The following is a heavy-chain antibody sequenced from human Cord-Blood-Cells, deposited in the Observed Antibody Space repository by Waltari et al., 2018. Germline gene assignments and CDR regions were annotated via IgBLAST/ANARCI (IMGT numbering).Heavy chain of an antibody. CDR1: GGSFSGYY. D-gene: IGHD6-6*01. V-gene: IGHV4-34*01. Sequence: QVQLQQWGAGLLKPSETLSLTCAVYGGSFSGYYWSWIRQPPGKGLEWIGEINHSGSTNTNPSLKSRVTISVDTSKNQFSLKLSSVTAADTAVYYCARASPLAARPAFDIWGQGTMVTVSS. CDR2: INHSGST. J-gene: IGHJ3*02. CDR3: ARASPLAARPAFDI.